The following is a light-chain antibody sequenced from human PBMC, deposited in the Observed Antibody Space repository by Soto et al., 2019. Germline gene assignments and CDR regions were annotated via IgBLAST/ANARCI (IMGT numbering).Light chain of an antibody. J-gene: IGKJ1*01. V-gene: IGKV1-39*01. Sequence: DIQMTQSPSSLSASVGDSITITCRASQRVSKSLNWYQQKPGKAPKLLIYAVSSLHSGVPSRFIGSGSGTAVALTISSLQPEAFGNYYCQQRDSAPRTFGQGTKVDIK. CDR3: QQRDSAPRT. CDR1: QRVSKS. CDR2: AVS.